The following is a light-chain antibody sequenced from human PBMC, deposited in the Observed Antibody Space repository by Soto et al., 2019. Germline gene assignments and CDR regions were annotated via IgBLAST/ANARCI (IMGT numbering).Light chain of an antibody. V-gene: IGLV2-8*01. J-gene: IGLJ1*01. CDR1: RSDIGVYDF. CDR3: KSYARSNTYV. Sequence: QSALTQPPSASGSPGQSVTISCTGTRSDIGVYDFVSWYQHHPGKAPRLLIYEVVQRPSGVPDRFSSSKSGNTASLTVSGLQAEDEADYFCKSYARSNTYVFGSGTKLTVL. CDR2: EVV.